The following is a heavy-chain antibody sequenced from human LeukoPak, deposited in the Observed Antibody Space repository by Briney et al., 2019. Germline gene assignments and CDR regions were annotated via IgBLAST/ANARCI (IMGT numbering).Heavy chain of an antibody. V-gene: IGHV1-46*01. CDR3: ARGRGGSHDYGGNSCSGLFDY. CDR2: INPSGGST. Sequence: GASVKVSCKASGYTFTSYYMHWVRQAPGQGLEWMGIINPSGGSTSYAQKFQGRVTMTRDTSTSTVYMELSSLRSEDTAVYYCARGRGGSHDYGGNSCSGLFDYWGQGTLVTVSS. J-gene: IGHJ4*02. CDR1: GYTFTSYY. D-gene: IGHD4-23*01.